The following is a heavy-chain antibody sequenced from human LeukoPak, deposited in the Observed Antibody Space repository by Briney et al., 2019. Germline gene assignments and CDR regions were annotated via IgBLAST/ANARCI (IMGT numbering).Heavy chain of an antibody. D-gene: IGHD3-10*01. V-gene: IGHV4-30-4*01. CDR1: GGSISSGDYY. Sequence: SQTLSLTCTVSGGSISSGDYYWGWIRQPPGKGLEWIVYIYYSGSTYYNPSLKSRVTISVVTSKNQFSLKLSSVTAADTAVYYCAREGYGSGSYPNWFDLWGQGTLVTVSS. CDR3: AREGYGSGSYPNWFDL. J-gene: IGHJ5*02. CDR2: IYYSGST.